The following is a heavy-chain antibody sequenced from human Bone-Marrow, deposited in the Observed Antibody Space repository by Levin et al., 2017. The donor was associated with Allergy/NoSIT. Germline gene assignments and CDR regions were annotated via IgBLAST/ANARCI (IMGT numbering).Heavy chain of an antibody. V-gene: IGHV3-7*04. Sequence: LSLTCAASGFTFRSYWMSWVRQAPGKGLEWVANIKPDGSEKYYVDSVKGRFTISRDNGKNSLYLQMNSLRAEDTAVYYCARDLLQLWSSDYWGQGTLVTVSS. CDR3: ARDLLQLWSSDY. D-gene: IGHD5-18*01. J-gene: IGHJ4*02. CDR2: IKPDGSEK. CDR1: GFTFRSYW.